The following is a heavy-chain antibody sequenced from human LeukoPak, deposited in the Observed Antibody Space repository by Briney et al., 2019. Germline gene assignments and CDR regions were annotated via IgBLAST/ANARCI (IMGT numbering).Heavy chain of an antibody. D-gene: IGHD3-10*01. Sequence: GGSLRLSCAASGFTFSSYGMHWVRQAPGKGLEWVAFIPYDGSNKYYADSVKGRFTISRDNSKNTLYLQMNSLRAEDTAVYYCAKEHRGDYFDYWGQGTLVTVSS. CDR2: IPYDGSNK. CDR1: GFTFSSYG. J-gene: IGHJ4*02. CDR3: AKEHRGDYFDY. V-gene: IGHV3-30*02.